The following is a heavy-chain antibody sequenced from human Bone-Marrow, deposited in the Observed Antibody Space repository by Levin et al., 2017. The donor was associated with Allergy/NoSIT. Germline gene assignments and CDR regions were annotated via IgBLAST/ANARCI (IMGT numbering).Heavy chain of an antibody. Sequence: GGSLRLSCTASGFTFGDYAMSWFRQAPGKGLEWVGFIRSKAYGGTTEYAASVKGRFTISRDDSKSIAYLQMNSLKTEDTAVYYCTRGGLRFLEEWNDAFDIWGQGTMVTVSS. CDR3: TRGGLRFLEEWNDAFDI. CDR1: GFTFGDYA. CDR2: IRSKAYGGTT. D-gene: IGHD3-3*01. J-gene: IGHJ3*02. V-gene: IGHV3-49*03.